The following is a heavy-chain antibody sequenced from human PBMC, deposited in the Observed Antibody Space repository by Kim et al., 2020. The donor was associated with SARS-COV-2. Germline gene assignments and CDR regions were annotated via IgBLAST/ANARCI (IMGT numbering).Heavy chain of an antibody. J-gene: IGHJ4*02. CDR2: ISGSGGST. Sequence: GGSLRLSCAASGFTFSSYAMSWVRQAPGKGLEWVSAISGSGGSTYYADSVKGRFTISRDNSKNTLYLQMNSLRAEDTAVYYCAKRILRGSYSGGDYWGQGTLVTVSS. D-gene: IGHD1-26*01. V-gene: IGHV3-23*01. CDR1: GFTFSSYA. CDR3: AKRILRGSYSGGDY.